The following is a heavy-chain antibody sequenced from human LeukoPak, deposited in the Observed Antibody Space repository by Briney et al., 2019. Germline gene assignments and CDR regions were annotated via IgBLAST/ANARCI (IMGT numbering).Heavy chain of an antibody. CDR3: ARRVLDYGVETFEY. CDR2: IYPGDSVT. J-gene: IGHJ4*02. D-gene: IGHD4-17*01. V-gene: IGHV5-51*01. CDR1: GYSFTSYW. Sequence: GESLKISCKGSGYSFTSYWIAWVRQTPGKGLEWMGIIYPGDSVTTYSPSFQGQVTISVDKSISTAYLLWSSLKASDTAMYYCARRVLDYGVETFEYWGQGTLVTVSS.